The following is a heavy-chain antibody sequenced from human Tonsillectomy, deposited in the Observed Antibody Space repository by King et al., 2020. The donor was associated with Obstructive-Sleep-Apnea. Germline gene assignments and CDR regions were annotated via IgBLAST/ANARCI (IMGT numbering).Heavy chain of an antibody. Sequence: VQLVESGGGLVKPGGSLRLSCAASGFTFSSYSMNWVRQAPGKGLEWVSSISSIISYIYYADTVKGRFTISRDNAKNSLYLQMNSLRAEDTAVYYCARDSGSSCFQRWGQGSLVTVSS. D-gene: IGHD6-13*01. CDR3: ARDSGSSCFQR. CDR1: GFTFSSYS. CDR2: ISSIISYI. V-gene: IGHV3-21*01. J-gene: IGHJ1*01.